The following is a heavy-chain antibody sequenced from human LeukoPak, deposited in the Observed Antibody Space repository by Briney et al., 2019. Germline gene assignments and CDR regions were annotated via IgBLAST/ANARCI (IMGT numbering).Heavy chain of an antibody. V-gene: IGHV4-38-2*02. CDR2: IYHSGST. Sequence: PSETLSLTCTVSGYSISSGYYWGWIRQPPGKGLEWIGSIYHSGSTYYNPSLKSRVTISVDTSKNQFSLKLSSVTAADTAVYYCARDRVLRFLEWSEGFDYWGQGTLVTVSS. CDR1: GYSISSGYY. D-gene: IGHD3-3*01. J-gene: IGHJ4*02. CDR3: ARDRVLRFLEWSEGFDY.